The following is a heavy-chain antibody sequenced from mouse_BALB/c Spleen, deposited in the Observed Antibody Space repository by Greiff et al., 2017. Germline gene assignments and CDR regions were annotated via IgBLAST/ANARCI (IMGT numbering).Heavy chain of an antibody. D-gene: IGHD4-1*01. Sequence: QVQLQQSGAELARPGASVKLSCKASGYTFTDYYINWVKQRTGQGLEWIGEIYPGSGNTYYNEKFKGKATLTADKSSSTAYMQLSSLTSEDSAVYFCARVGTLDDGGQGTTLTVSS. CDR1: GYTFTDYY. CDR3: ARVGTLDD. J-gene: IGHJ2*01. V-gene: IGHV1-77*01. CDR2: IYPGSGNT.